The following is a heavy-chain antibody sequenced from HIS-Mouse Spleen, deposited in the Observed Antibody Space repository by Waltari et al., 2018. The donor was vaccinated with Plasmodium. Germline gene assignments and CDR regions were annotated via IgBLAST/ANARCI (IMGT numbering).Heavy chain of an antibody. Sequence: QVQLQQWGAGLLKPSETLSLTCAVYGGSFSGYYWSWIRQPPGKGLEWIGEINHSGSHNDNPSLKSRGTISVDTSKNQFSLKLSSVTAADTAVYYCARVTSSGVYWYFDLWGRGTLVTVSS. CDR2: INHSGSH. V-gene: IGHV4-34*01. CDR1: GGSFSGYY. D-gene: IGHD3-3*01. CDR3: ARVTSSGVYWYFDL. J-gene: IGHJ2*01.